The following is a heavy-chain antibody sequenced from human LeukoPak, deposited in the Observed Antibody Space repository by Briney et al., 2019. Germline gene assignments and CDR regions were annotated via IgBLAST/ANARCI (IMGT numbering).Heavy chain of an antibody. CDR2: PYHSGTT. J-gene: IGHJ3*01. CDR3: ARSWNYGGAVAAFDL. D-gene: IGHD1-7*01. Sequence: PSALLSFTCSVSGYFISSGYYWGCLRQAPGKELEWIVCPYHSGTTYSTSILNHRAITAVETTKNQFSLNLNLVTAAATVVYYSARSWNYGGAVAAFDLWGQGTMVTVSS. CDR1: GYFISSGYY. V-gene: IGHV4-38-2*01.